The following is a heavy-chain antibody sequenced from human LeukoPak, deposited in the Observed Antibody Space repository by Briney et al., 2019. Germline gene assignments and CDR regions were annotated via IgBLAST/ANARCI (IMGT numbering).Heavy chain of an antibody. CDR1: GFTFSSYA. CDR2: IYHSGST. CDR3: ARSGGYLLANDY. Sequence: LSLSCAASGFTFSSYAMSWVRQAPGKGLEWIGYIYHSGSTYYNPSLKSRVTISVDRSKNQFSLKLSSVTAADTAVYYCARSGGYLLANDYWGQGTLVTVSS. V-gene: IGHV4-30-2*01. D-gene: IGHD6-13*01. J-gene: IGHJ4*02.